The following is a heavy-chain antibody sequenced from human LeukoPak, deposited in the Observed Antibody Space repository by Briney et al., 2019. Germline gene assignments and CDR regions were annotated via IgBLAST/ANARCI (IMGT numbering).Heavy chain of an antibody. D-gene: IGHD5-18*01. V-gene: IGHV3-33*01. CDR2: IWYDGSNK. Sequence: PGGSLRLSCAASGFTISSYGMHWVRQAPGKGLEWVAVIWYDGSNKYYADSVKGRFTISRDNSKNTLYLQMNSLRAEDTAVYYCARGLGYSYGFFDYWGPGTLVTVSS. J-gene: IGHJ4*02. CDR3: ARGLGYSYGFFDY. CDR1: GFTISSYG.